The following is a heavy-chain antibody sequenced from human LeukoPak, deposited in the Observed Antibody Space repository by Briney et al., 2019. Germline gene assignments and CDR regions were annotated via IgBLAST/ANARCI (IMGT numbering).Heavy chain of an antibody. CDR3: ASSTGRTTNFDY. D-gene: IGHD1-7*01. J-gene: IGHJ4*02. CDR1: GFTFSNYA. V-gene: IGHV3-48*04. Sequence: PGGSLRLSCVASGFTFSNYAVNWVRQAPGKGLEWVSYISFSSSTIYYADSVKGRFTISRDNAKNSLFLQMNSLRAEDTAVYYCASSTGRTTNFDYWGRGTLVTVSS. CDR2: ISFSSSTI.